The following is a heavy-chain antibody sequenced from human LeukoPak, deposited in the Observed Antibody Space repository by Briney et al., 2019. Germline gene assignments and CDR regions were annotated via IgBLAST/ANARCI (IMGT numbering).Heavy chain of an antibody. J-gene: IGHJ4*02. CDR1: GFTFSRYG. CDR3: AKVDFDY. V-gene: IGHV3-30*02. Sequence: GGSLRLSCAASGFTFSRYGMHWVRQAPGKGLEWVAFIRYDGSAKYYADSVKGRFTISRDKSKNTVYMEMNSLRAADTAVYYCAKVDFDYWGQGTLVTVSS. CDR2: IRYDGSAK.